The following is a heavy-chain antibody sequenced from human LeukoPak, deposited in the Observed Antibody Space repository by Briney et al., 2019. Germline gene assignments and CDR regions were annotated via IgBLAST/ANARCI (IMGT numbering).Heavy chain of an antibody. V-gene: IGHV1-2*02. CDR3: ARGRYCSGGSCYFGWDNYGMDV. J-gene: IGHJ6*02. Sequence: ASVKVSCKASGYTFTGYYMHWVRQAPGQGLEWMGWINPNSGGTNYAQKFQGRVTMTRDTSISTAYMELSRLRSDDTAVYYCARGRYCSGGSCYFGWDNYGMDVWGQGTTVTVSS. D-gene: IGHD2-15*01. CDR2: INPNSGGT. CDR1: GYTFTGYY.